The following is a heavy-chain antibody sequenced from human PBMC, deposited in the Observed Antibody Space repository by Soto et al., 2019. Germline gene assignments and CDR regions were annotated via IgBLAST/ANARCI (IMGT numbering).Heavy chain of an antibody. CDR3: ARDGVAPGLYFDC. V-gene: IGHV3-7*05. J-gene: IGHJ4*02. Sequence: GGSLRLSCTASGFTFSDYWMNWVRQAPGKGLEWVASIKQDGSEKMYVDSVKDRFPISRDNADNSLFLQMASLRGEDTAVYYCARDGVAPGLYFDCWGQGALVTVSS. CDR2: IKQDGSEK. D-gene: IGHD6-13*01. CDR1: GFTFSDYW.